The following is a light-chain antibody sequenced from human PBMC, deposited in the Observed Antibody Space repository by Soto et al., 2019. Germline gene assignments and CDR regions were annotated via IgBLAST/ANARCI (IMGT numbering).Light chain of an antibody. CDR2: RYT. CDR1: NVGSKS. Sequence: SYELTQPLSVSVALGQTARITGGGNNVGSKSVHWYQQKPGQAPVLVIYRYTNRPSGIPERFSGSKSGNTATLTISRAQAGDEADYFCQLWDRTTAVFGGGTKLTVL. J-gene: IGLJ3*02. CDR3: QLWDRTTAV. V-gene: IGLV3-9*01.